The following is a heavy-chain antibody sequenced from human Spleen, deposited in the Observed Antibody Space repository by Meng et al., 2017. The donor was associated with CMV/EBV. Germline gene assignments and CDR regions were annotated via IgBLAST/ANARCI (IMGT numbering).Heavy chain of an antibody. Sequence: ASVKVSCKASGYTFTHYDISWVRQAPGQGLEWMGWISAYNGHTNYAQNLQGRVTMTTDTSTSTAYMELRSLRSDDTAVYYCARDHARYQLHLNGYWGQGTLVTVSS. CDR2: ISAYNGHT. CDR1: GYTFTHYD. V-gene: IGHV1-18*01. CDR3: ARDHARYQLHLNGY. D-gene: IGHD2-2*01. J-gene: IGHJ4*02.